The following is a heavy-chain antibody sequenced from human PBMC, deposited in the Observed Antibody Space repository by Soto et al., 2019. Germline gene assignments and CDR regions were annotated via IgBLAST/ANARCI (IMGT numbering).Heavy chain of an antibody. Sequence: QVQLQESGPGLVKPSETLSLTCTVSGGSISSYYWSWIRQPPGKGLEWIGYIYYSGSTNYNPSLKSRVTLSVDTPKNQFSLKLSSVTAADTAVYYCARRYGVYFDYWGQGTLVTVSS. J-gene: IGHJ4*02. CDR1: GGSISSYY. D-gene: IGHD4-17*01. V-gene: IGHV4-59*08. CDR2: IYYSGST. CDR3: ARRYGVYFDY.